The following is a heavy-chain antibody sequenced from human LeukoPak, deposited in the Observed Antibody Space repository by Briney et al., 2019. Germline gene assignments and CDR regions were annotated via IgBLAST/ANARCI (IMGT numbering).Heavy chain of an antibody. Sequence: GASVKVSCKASGYTFTGYYMHWVRQAPGQGLEGRGWINPSSGGTNYAQKFQGRATMTRDTSISTAYMELSRLRSDDTAVYYCATNDWFDPWGQGTLVTVSS. V-gene: IGHV1-2*02. CDR1: GYTFTGYY. CDR3: ATNDWFDP. J-gene: IGHJ5*02. CDR2: INPSSGGT.